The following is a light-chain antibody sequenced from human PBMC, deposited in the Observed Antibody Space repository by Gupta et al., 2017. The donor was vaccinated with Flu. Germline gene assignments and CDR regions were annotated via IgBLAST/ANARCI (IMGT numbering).Light chain of an antibody. J-gene: IGKJ1*01. CDR3: QQSYSTPWG. CDR1: QSISSY. Sequence: DIQMTQSPSSLSASVGDRVTITCRASQSISSYLNWYQQKPGKAPKLLIYAASSLQSGVPSRFSGSGSGTDFTLTISRLQPEDFVTYYCQQSYSTPWGFGQGTKVEIK. CDR2: AAS. V-gene: IGKV1-39*01.